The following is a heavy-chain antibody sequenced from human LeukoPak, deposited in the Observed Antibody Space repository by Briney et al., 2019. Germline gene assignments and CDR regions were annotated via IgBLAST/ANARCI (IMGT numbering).Heavy chain of an antibody. CDR3: AKGSGGSCFSPLDY. Sequence: PGGYLRLSCAASGFTFSSCAMSWVRQAPGKGLEWVSAVCGSGGSTYYADSVKGRFAISRDNSKNMLYLQMNSLRAEDTAVYYCAKGSGGSCFSPLDYWGRRTLVTVSS. D-gene: IGHD2-15*01. CDR2: VCGSGGST. V-gene: IGHV3-23*01. CDR1: GFTFSSCA. J-gene: IGHJ4*02.